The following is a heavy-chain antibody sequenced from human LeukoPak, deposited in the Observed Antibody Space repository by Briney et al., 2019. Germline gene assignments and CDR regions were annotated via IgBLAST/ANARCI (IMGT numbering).Heavy chain of an antibody. CDR2: INPSDDST. D-gene: IGHD3-10*01. Sequence: ASVKVSCKASGYTFNSSYMHWVRQAPGQGLEWMGIINPSDDSTRYAQKFQGRVTMTKDTSTSTVYMELSSLRSEDTAVYYCARDAFPYYYGSGSFNWFDPWGQGTLSPSPQ. CDR1: GYTFNSSY. CDR3: ARDAFPYYYGSGSFNWFDP. J-gene: IGHJ5*02. V-gene: IGHV1-46*02.